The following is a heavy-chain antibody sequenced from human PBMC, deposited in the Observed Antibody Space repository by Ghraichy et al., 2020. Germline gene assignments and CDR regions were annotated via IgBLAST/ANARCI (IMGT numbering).Heavy chain of an antibody. V-gene: IGHV4-34*01. CDR3: ARASQLLLDY. CDR2: INHSGST. J-gene: IGHJ4*02. CDR1: GGSFSGYY. D-gene: IGHD2-2*01. Sequence: ETLSLTCAVYGGSFSGYYWSWIRQPPGKGLEWIGEINHSGSTNYNPSLKSRVTISVDTSKNQFSLKLSSVTAADTAVYYCARASQLLLDYWGQGTLVTVSS.